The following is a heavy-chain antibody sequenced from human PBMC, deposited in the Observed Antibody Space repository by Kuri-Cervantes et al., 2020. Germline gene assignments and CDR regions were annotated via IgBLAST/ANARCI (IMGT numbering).Heavy chain of an antibody. CDR1: GFTFSSYA. V-gene: IGHV3-30*04. CDR3: AKVPAAFTCGGDCYWIQDIAFDI. CDR2: ISYDGSNE. D-gene: IGHD2-21*02. Sequence: GESLKISCAASGFTFSSYAMHWVRQAPGKGLEWVAVISYDGSNEYYADSVKGRFTISRDNSKNTLNLQMNSLRSEDTAVYYCAKVPAAFTCGGDCYWIQDIAFDIWGQGTKVTVSS. J-gene: IGHJ3*02.